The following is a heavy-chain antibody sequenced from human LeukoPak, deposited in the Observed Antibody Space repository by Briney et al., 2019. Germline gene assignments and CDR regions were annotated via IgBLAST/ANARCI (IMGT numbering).Heavy chain of an antibody. D-gene: IGHD2-15*01. CDR1: GFTFSNYG. CDR3: AKGVVAATNAAYYGMDV. J-gene: IGHJ6*02. Sequence: GGSLRLSCAASGFTFSNYGMHWVRQAPGKGLEWVAVISYDESDKYYADSVNGRFTISRDNSKNTLYLKMNSLRPEDTAVYYCAKGVVAATNAAYYGMDVWGQGTTVTVSS. V-gene: IGHV3-30*18. CDR2: ISYDESDK.